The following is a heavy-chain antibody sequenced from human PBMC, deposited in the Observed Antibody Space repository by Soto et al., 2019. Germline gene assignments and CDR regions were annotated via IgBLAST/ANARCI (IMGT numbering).Heavy chain of an antibody. J-gene: IGHJ5*02. V-gene: IGHV4-39*01. D-gene: IGHD6-13*01. CDR3: ARPKTIGAAAGKGWFDP. CDR2: IFYTGST. Sequence: PSGTLSLPCTVSCGSIYRKRYFLAWFRQTPRRGLEWIGSIFYTGSTYYSPSLKGRLTISVDPSRNQFSLKLTSVTAADTAMYYCARPKTIGAAAGKGWFDPWGQGTLVTVSS. CDR1: CGSIYRKRYF.